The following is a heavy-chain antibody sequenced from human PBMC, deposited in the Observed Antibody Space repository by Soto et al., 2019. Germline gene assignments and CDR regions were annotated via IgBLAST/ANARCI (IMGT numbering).Heavy chain of an antibody. CDR1: GGSISSGGYY. J-gene: IGHJ4*02. D-gene: IGHD5-18*01. CDR2: IYYSGST. CDR3: ARAARGYSYFDY. V-gene: IGHV4-31*03. Sequence: SETLSLTCTVSGGSISSGGYYWSWIRQHPGKGLEWIGYIYYSGSTYYNPSLKSRVTISVDTSKNHFSLNLSSVTAADTAVYYCARAARGYSYFDYWGQGTLVTVSS.